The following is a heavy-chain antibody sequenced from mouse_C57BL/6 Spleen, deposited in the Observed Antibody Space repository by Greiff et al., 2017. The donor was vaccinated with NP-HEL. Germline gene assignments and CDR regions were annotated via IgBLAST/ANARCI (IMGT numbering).Heavy chain of an antibody. CDR1: GFTFSDYG. CDR2: ISSGSSTI. CDR3: AREGYDYDEGGYYYAMDY. D-gene: IGHD2-4*01. J-gene: IGHJ4*01. Sequence: EVKLMESGGGLVKPGGSLKLSCAASGFTFSDYGMHWVRQAPEKGLEWVAYISSGSSTIYYADTVKGRFTISRDNAKNTLFLQMTSLRSEDTAMYYCAREGYDYDEGGYYYAMDYWGQGTSVTVSS. V-gene: IGHV5-17*01.